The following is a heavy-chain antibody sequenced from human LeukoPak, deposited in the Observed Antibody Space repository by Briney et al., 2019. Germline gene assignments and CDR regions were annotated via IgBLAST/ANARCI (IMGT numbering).Heavy chain of an antibody. V-gene: IGHV1-46*01. CDR3: ARVDIVVVPAAGAADAFDI. J-gene: IGHJ3*02. Sequence: VASVKLSCKASGYTFTSHYMHWVRQAPGQGLEWMGIINPSGGSTSYAQKFQGRVTMTRDTSTSTVYMELSSLRSEDTAVYYCARVDIVVVPAAGAADAFDIWGQGTMVTVSS. CDR1: GYTFTSHY. CDR2: INPSGGST. D-gene: IGHD2-2*03.